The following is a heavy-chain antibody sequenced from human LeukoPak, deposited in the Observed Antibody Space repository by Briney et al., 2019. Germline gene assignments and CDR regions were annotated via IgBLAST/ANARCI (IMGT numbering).Heavy chain of an antibody. V-gene: IGHV3-30*18. CDR2: ISYDGSNE. CDR3: AKEFNRGLPDY. J-gene: IGHJ4*02. CDR1: GFTFSTYG. Sequence: GGSLRLSCAASGFTFSTYGMHWVRQAPGKGLEWVAVISYDGSNEYYADSVKGRFTISRDNSKNTLYLQMSSLRAEDTAVYYCAKEFNRGLPDYWGQGTLVIVSS. D-gene: IGHD2-21*01.